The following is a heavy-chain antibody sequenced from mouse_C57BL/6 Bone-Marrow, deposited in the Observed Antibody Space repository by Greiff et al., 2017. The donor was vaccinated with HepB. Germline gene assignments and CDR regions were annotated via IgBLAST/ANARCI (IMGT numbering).Heavy chain of an antibody. CDR2: ISDGGSYT. CDR1: GFTFSSYA. V-gene: IGHV5-4*03. Sequence: EVKLVESGGGLVKPGGSLKLSCAASGFTFSSYAMSWVRQTPEKRLEWVATISDGGSYTYYPDNVKGRFTISRDNAKNNLYLQMSHLKSEDTAMYYCARGGAIVIGAYWGQGTLVTVSA. CDR3: ARGGAIVIGAY. D-gene: IGHD2-5*01. J-gene: IGHJ3*01.